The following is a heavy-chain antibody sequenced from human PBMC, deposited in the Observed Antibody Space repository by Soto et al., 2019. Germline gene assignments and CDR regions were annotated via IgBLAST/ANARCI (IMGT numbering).Heavy chain of an antibody. J-gene: IGHJ5*02. D-gene: IGHD2-15*01. Sequence: QVQLQQWGAGLLKPSETLSLTCAVYGGSFSGYYWSWIRQPPGKGLEWIGEINHSGSTNYNPSLKSRVTISVDTSKNQFSLKLSSVTAADTAVYYCATSPYCSGGSCPPPHPWGQGTLVTVSS. CDR1: GGSFSGYY. CDR2: INHSGST. V-gene: IGHV4-34*01. CDR3: ATSPYCSGGSCPPPHP.